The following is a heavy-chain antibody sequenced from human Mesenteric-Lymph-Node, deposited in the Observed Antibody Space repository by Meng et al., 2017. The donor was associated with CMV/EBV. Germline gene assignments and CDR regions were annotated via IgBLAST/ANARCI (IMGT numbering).Heavy chain of an antibody. CDR2: ISSSGSTI. CDR3: ARRRYGSPSNWFDP. Sequence: GESLKISCAASGFTFSSYEMNWVRQAPGKGLEWVSYISSSGSTIYYADSVKGRFTISRDNAKNSLYLQMNSLRAEDTAVYYCARRRYGSPSNWFDPWGQGTLVTVSS. J-gene: IGHJ5*02. V-gene: IGHV3-48*03. CDR1: GFTFSSYE. D-gene: IGHD6-6*01.